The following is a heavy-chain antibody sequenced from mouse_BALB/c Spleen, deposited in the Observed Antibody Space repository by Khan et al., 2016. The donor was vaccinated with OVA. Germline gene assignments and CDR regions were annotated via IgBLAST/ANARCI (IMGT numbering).Heavy chain of an antibody. D-gene: IGHD1-1*01. Sequence: VELVESGAELAKPGASVKMSCKASGYTFINYWILWVKQRPGQGLEWIGYINPSTGYTEYNQNFKDKATLTADKSSSTAYMQLSSLTSEDSAVYYGARRGLRWDFDYWGQGTTLTGSS. CDR3: ARRGLRWDFDY. V-gene: IGHV1-7*01. CDR1: GYTFINYW. CDR2: INPSTGYT. J-gene: IGHJ2*01.